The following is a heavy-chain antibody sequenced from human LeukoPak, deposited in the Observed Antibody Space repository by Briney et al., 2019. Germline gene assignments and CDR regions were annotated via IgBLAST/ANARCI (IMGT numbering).Heavy chain of an antibody. V-gene: IGHV3-7*01. CDR1: GFTFSDYW. J-gene: IGHJ4*02. CDR3: ARWRGSTSERSGY. Sequence: PGGSLRLSCTASGFTFSDYWMTWVRQAPGKGLEWVANIKQDGSAKYYVDSVKGRFTISRDNAKNSLYLQMDSLRVEDTATYYCARWRGSTSERSGYWGQGTLVTVSS. CDR2: IKQDGSAK. D-gene: IGHD2-2*01.